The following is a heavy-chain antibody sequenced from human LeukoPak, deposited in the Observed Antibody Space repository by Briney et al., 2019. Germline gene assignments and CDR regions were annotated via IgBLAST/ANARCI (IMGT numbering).Heavy chain of an antibody. D-gene: IGHD3-10*01. CDR2: ISSSSSTI. CDR3: ARYTYYYGSGSYFMWDYYYYMDV. J-gene: IGHJ6*03. V-gene: IGHV3-48*04. Sequence: PGGSLRLSCAASGFTFSSYAMNWVRQAPGKGLQWVSYISSSSSTIYYADSVKGRFTISRDNAKNSLYLQMNSLRAEDTAVYYCARYTYYYGSGSYFMWDYYYYMDVWGKGTTVTVSS. CDR1: GFTFSSYA.